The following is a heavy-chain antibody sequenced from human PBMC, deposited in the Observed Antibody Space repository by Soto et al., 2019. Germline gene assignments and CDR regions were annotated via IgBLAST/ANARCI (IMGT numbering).Heavy chain of an antibody. D-gene: IGHD6-19*01. J-gene: IGHJ3*02. V-gene: IGHV3-15*01. CDR2: IKSKTDGGTT. CDR1: GFTFSNAW. CDR3: TTDSSGWPHDAFDI. Sequence: GGSLRLSCAASGFTFSNAWMSWVRQAPGKGLEWVGRIKSKTDGGTTDYAAPVKGRFTISRDDSKNTLYLQMNSLKTEDTAVYYCTTDSSGWPHDAFDIWGQGTMVTVSS.